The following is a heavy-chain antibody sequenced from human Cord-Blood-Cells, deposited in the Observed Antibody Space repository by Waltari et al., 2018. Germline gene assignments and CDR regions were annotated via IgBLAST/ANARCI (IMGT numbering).Heavy chain of an antibody. CDR1: GYTFTGYS. V-gene: IGHV1-2*02. CDR3: ARVTGRSRYFDL. CDR2: INPNSGGT. Sequence: QVQLVQSGAEVKKPGASVKVSCTAYGYTFTGYSMHLVRQAPGKGLEWMGWINPNSGGTNDAQKFQGRVTMTRDTSISTAYMELSRLRSDDTAVYYCARVTGRSRYFDLWGRGTLVTVSS. D-gene: IGHD3-10*01. J-gene: IGHJ2*01.